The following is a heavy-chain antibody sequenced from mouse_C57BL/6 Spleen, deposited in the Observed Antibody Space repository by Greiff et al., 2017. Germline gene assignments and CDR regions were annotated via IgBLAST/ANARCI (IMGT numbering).Heavy chain of an antibody. CDR2: IRNKANGYTS. CDR3: ARSYSFDY. Sequence: EVKVVQSGGGLVQPGGSLSLSCAASGFTFTDYYMSWVRQPPGKALEWLGFIRNKANGYTSEYSASVKGRFTISRDNSQSILYLQMNALRAEDSATYYCARSYSFDYWGKGTTLTVSS. J-gene: IGHJ2*01. CDR1: GFTFTDYY. V-gene: IGHV7-3*01.